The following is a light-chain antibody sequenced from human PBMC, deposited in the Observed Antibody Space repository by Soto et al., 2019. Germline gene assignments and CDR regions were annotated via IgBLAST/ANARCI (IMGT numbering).Light chain of an antibody. J-gene: IGLJ1*01. Sequence: QSALTQPPSVSGAPGQRVTTSCTGSSSNIGAGYDVHWYQQLPGTAPKLLIYANRNRPAGVPDRFSASKSGTSASLAITGLQAEDEADYYCQSYDSTLSARYVFGTGTKVTVL. CDR2: ANR. CDR1: SSNIGAGYD. V-gene: IGLV1-40*01. CDR3: QSYDSTLSARYV.